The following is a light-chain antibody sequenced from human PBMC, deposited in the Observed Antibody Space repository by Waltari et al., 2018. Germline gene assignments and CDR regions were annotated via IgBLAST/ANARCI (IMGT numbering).Light chain of an antibody. CDR1: QSVSSN. Sequence: EIVMTQSPATLSVSPGERATLSCRASQSVSSNLAWYQQKPGQAPRLLSYGASTRATGIPARCSGSGSGTEFTLTISSLQSEDFAVYYCQQYNNWPPGTFGQGTKVEIK. V-gene: IGKV3-15*01. J-gene: IGKJ1*01. CDR2: GAS. CDR3: QQYNNWPPGT.